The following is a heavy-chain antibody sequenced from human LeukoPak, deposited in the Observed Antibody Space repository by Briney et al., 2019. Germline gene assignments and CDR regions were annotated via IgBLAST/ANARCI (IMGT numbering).Heavy chain of an antibody. Sequence: SETLSLTCIVSGGSISSYYWSWIRQPPGKGLEWIGYIYYSGSTNYNPSLKSRVTISVDTSKNQFSLKLSSVTAADTAVYYCARDGGYDFWSGYPQAFDIWGQGTMVTVSS. CDR3: ARDGGYDFWSGYPQAFDI. CDR2: IYYSGST. CDR1: GGSISSYY. D-gene: IGHD3-3*01. J-gene: IGHJ3*02. V-gene: IGHV4-59*01.